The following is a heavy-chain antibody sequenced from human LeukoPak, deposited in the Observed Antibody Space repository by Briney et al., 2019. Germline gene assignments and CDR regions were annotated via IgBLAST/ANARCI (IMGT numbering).Heavy chain of an antibody. V-gene: IGHV3-23*01. J-gene: IGHJ4*02. CDR3: AKRGEGPQSAFVLDY. Sequence: PGGSLRLSCAASGFTFSSYAMSWVRQAPGKGLEWVSAISGSGGSTYYADSVKGRFTISRDNSKNTLYLQMNSLRAEDTAVYYCAKRGEGPQSAFVLDYWGQGTLVTVSS. CDR2: ISGSGGST. CDR1: GFTFSSYA. D-gene: IGHD3-16*01.